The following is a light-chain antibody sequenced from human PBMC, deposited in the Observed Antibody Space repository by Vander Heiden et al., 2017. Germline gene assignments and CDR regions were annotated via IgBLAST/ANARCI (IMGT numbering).Light chain of an antibody. CDR2: DVS. Sequence: SALTQPASVSVSPGQSITISCTATSSDVGVYNYVSCYQQHPGKALKLMVYDVSNRPSGVSYRFSGSKSGNTASLTISGLQAEDEADYYCSSYTSSSAYVFGTGTKVTVL. CDR1: SSDVGVYNY. J-gene: IGLJ1*01. CDR3: SSYTSSSAYV. V-gene: IGLV2-14*01.